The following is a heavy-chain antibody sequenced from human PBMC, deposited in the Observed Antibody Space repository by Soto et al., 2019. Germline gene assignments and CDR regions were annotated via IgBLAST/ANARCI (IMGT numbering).Heavy chain of an antibody. CDR2: IIPIFGTA. CDR3: ARNVGCGGDCYRGYYFDY. Sequence: ASVKVSCQASGGTFSSYAISWVRQAPGQGLEWMGGIIPIFGTANYAQKFQGRVTITADESTSTAYMELSSLRSEDTAVYYCARNVGCGGDCYRGYYFDYWGQGTLVTVSS. CDR1: GGTFSSYA. J-gene: IGHJ4*02. D-gene: IGHD2-21*02. V-gene: IGHV1-69*13.